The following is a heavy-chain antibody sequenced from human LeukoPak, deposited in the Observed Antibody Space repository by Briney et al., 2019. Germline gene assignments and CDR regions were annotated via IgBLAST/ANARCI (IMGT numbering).Heavy chain of an antibody. CDR2: IYYSGST. J-gene: IGHJ4*02. CDR3: ARGRGYYSSESYFDY. D-gene: IGHD3-22*01. Sequence: SQTLSLTCTIPGGSIGSGGYYWSWIRQHPGKGLEWIGYIYYSGSTYYNPSLKSRVTISVDTSKNQFSLKLSSVTAADTAVYYCARGRGYYSSESYFDYWGQGTLVTVSS. V-gene: IGHV4-31*03. CDR1: GGSIGSGGYY.